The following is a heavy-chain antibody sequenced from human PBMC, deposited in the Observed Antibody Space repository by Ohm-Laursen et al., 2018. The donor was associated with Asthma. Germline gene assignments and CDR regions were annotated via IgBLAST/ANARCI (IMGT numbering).Heavy chain of an antibody. Sequence: SQTLSLTCAVSGGSISSGGYSWSWIRQPPGKGLEWIGYIYHSGSTYYNPSLKSRVTISVDRSKNQFSLKLSSVTAAGTAVYYCAREGRESSGWGPFSYYFDYWGQGTLVTVSS. D-gene: IGHD3-22*01. CDR1: GGSISSGGYS. V-gene: IGHV4-30-2*01. CDR3: AREGRESSGWGPFSYYFDY. CDR2: IYHSGST. J-gene: IGHJ4*02.